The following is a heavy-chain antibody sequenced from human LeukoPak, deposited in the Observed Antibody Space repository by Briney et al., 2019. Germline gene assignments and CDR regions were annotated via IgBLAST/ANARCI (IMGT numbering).Heavy chain of an antibody. V-gene: IGHV1-2*02. CDR2: INPNKGGT. CDR3: ASGPSLGTTHPYFDY. CDR1: GYTFTGYY. J-gene: IGHJ4*02. D-gene: IGHD2-15*01. Sequence: ASVKVSCKASGYTFTGYYMHWVRQAPGQGLEWMGWINPNKGGTNYAQRFQGRVTMARDTSISTAYMELSRLRFDDTAVYYCASGPSLGTTHPYFDYWGQGTLVTVSS.